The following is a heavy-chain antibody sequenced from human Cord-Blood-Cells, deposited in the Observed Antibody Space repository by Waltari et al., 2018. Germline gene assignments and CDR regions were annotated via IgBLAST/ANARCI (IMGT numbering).Heavy chain of an antibody. V-gene: IGHV1-69*01. J-gene: IGHJ6*02. CDR1: GGPFSRHA. Sequence: QVQLVQSGAEVKKPGSSVKVSCKASGGPFSRHAISWVRQAPGPGVVWMGGIIPIFGTANYAQKFQGRVTITADESTSTAYMELSSLRSEDTAVYYCARGGYSGYDYYYYYGMDVWGQGTTVTVSS. CDR2: IIPIFGTA. D-gene: IGHD5-12*01. CDR3: ARGGYSGYDYYYYYGMDV.